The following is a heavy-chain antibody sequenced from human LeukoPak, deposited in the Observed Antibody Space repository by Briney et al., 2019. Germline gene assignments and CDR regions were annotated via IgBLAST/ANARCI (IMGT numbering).Heavy chain of an antibody. D-gene: IGHD4-11*01. CDR1: GYSISSGYY. J-gene: IGHJ4*02. CDR3: ARISPTTQMNN. V-gene: IGHV4-38-2*02. CDR2: MRHSGST. Sequence: SETLSLTCTVSGYSISSGYYWGWIRQPPGKGLEWIGSMRHSGSTYYNPSLKSRVTMSLDTSKNQFSLRLTSVTAADTAVYYCARISPTTQMNNWGRGTLVTVSS.